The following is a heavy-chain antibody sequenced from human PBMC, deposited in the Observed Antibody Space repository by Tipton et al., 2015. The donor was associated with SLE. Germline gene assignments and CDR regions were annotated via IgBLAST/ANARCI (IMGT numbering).Heavy chain of an antibody. V-gene: IGHV4-39*01. Sequence: TLSLTCSVSGGSINSSNYYLGWIRQSPGKGLEWIGSIYYSGSTHYNPSLKSRGTISVDTSKHQFSLRLSSVTAADTAVYYCARHSDDGGGAGGFHVWGQGAMVTVSS. CDR2: IYYSGST. CDR1: GGSINSSNYY. D-gene: IGHD2-8*02. CDR3: ARHSDDGGGAGGFHV. J-gene: IGHJ3*01.